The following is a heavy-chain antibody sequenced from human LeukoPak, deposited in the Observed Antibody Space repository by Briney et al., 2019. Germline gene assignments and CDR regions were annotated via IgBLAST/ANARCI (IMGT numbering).Heavy chain of an antibody. CDR3: ARVRDSSASYYFDY. J-gene: IGHJ4*02. Sequence: GESLEISCKGSGCSFTSYWIGWVRQVSGEGLGWLGIIYPGDSDTRYSPSFQGQVTISADKSISTAYLQWSRLKASDTAMYYCARVRDSSASYYFDYWGQGTLVTVSS. CDR1: GCSFTSYW. CDR2: IYPGDSDT. V-gene: IGHV5-51*01. D-gene: IGHD6-19*01.